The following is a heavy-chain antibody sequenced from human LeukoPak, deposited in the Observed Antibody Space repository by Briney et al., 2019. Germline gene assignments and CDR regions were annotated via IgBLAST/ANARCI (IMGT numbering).Heavy chain of an antibody. D-gene: IGHD3-10*01. CDR3: ARNSFRVNTHYFYGMDV. CDR2: ISSNGGSTYYADST. V-gene: IGHV3-64*04. CDR1: GFTFSTFA. J-gene: IGHJ6*02. Sequence: GGSLRLSCSASGFTFSTFAMHWVRQAPGKGLEYVSTISSNGGSTYYADSTYYADSMKGRFTISRDNSKNTLHLQMSGLRAEDTAVYYCARNSFRVNTHYFYGMDVWGQGTTVTVSS.